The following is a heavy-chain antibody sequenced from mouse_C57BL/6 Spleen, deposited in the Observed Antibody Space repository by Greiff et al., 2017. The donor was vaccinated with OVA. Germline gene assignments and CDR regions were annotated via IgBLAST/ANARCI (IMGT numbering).Heavy chain of an antibody. CDR3: ARKEEGSYYYGSSFSFDY. J-gene: IGHJ2*01. CDR1: GYTFTSYW. Sequence: QVQLQQPGAELVKPGASVKLSCKASGYTFTSYWMHWVKQRPGRGLEWIGRIDPNSGGTKYNEKFKSKATLTVDKPSSTAYMQLSSLTSEDSAVYYCARKEEGSYYYGSSFSFDYWGQGTTLTVSS. V-gene: IGHV1-72*01. D-gene: IGHD1-1*01. CDR2: IDPNSGGT.